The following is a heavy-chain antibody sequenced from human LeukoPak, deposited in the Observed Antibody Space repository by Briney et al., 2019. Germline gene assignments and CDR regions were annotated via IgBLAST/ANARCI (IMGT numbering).Heavy chain of an antibody. V-gene: IGHV5-51*01. J-gene: IGHJ6*02. Sequence: GESLKISCKGSGYSFTSYWIGWVRQMPGKGLEWMGIIYPGDSDTRYSPSFQGQVTISADKSISTAYLQWSSLKASDTAMCYCATHSGPHYYYYGMDVWGQGTTVTVSS. CDR3: ATHSGPHYYYYGMDV. CDR1: GYSFTSYW. D-gene: IGHD3-10*01. CDR2: IYPGDSDT.